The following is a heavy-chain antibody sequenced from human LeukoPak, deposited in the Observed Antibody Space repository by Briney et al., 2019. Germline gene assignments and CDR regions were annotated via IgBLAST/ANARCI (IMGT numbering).Heavy chain of an antibody. CDR1: GFMFSKYW. D-gene: IGHD3-22*01. J-gene: IGHJ3*02. Sequence: GGSLRLSCEAPGFMFSKYWMTWVRQAPGKGLEWVANIRGDGSVKYLLDSVKGRFSISRDNAKNSLPLEMNNLKAEDTAVYYCSRDANYYDSSRHYFDAFDIWGRGTMVTVSS. V-gene: IGHV3-7*01. CDR2: IRGDGSVK. CDR3: SRDANYYDSSRHYFDAFDI.